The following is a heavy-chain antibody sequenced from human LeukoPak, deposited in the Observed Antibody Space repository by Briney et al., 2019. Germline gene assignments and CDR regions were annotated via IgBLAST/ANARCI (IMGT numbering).Heavy chain of an antibody. D-gene: IGHD6-19*01. Sequence: ASVKVSCKASGYTFTGYYMHWVRQAPGQGLEWMGWINPNSGGTNSAQRFQGRVTMTRDTSINTAYMELSRLRSDDTAVYYCARRPLVAVAGLDYWGQGTLVTVSS. CDR2: INPNSGGT. CDR1: GYTFTGYY. V-gene: IGHV1-2*02. CDR3: ARRPLVAVAGLDY. J-gene: IGHJ4*02.